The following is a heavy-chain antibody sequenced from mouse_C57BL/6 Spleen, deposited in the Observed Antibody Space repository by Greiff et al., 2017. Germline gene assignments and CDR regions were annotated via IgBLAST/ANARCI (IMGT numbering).Heavy chain of an antibody. Sequence: VKLQQSGPALVKPGASVKISCKASGYAFSSSWMNWVKQRPGKGLEWIGRIYPGDGDTNYNGKFKGKATLTADKSSSTAYMQLSSLTSEDSAVYFCAREPFDYWGQGTTLTVSS. CDR1: GYAFSSSW. V-gene: IGHV1-82*01. CDR2: IYPGDGDT. CDR3: AREPFDY. J-gene: IGHJ2*01.